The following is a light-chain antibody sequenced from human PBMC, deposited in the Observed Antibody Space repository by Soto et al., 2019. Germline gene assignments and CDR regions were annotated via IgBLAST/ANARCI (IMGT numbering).Light chain of an antibody. CDR2: GAS. CDR3: QHYGSSPWS. J-gene: IGKJ1*01. CDR1: QSVSSSY. V-gene: IGKV3-20*01. Sequence: EIVLTQSPGTLSLSPGERATLSCRASQSVSSSYLAWYQQKPGQAPRLLTYGASSRATGITDRFSGTGSWTDFTLSISGLKPEDLAEYYCQHYGSSPWSFGQGTKVEIK.